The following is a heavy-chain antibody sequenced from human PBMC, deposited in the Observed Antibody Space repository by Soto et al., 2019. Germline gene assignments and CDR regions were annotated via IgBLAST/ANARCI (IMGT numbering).Heavy chain of an antibody. CDR1: GGSINDFY. CDR2: IYYSGST. CDR3: ARVGGVAARTFDY. V-gene: IGHV4-59*01. J-gene: IGHJ4*02. D-gene: IGHD6-6*01. Sequence: PSETLSLTCIVSGGSINDFYWSWIRQPPGKGLEWIGYIYYSGSTDYNPSLKGRVTISVDTSKNQFSLKLRSVTAADTAVYYCARVGGVAARTFDYWGKGTLVTVSS.